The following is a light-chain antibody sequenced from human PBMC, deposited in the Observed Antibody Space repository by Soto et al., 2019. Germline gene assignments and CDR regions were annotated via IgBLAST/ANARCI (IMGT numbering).Light chain of an antibody. CDR2: VDTEGSH. V-gene: IGLV4-69*01. CDR1: SGHNTYA. J-gene: IGLJ2*01. Sequence: QLVLTQSPSASASPGASVTLTCTLSSGHNTYAIAWYQHQPEKGPRYLMKVDTEGSHMRADGIPVRFSDSSSGAERYLTISSLQSEDEADYYCQTWGIGIRVFGGGTKLTVL. CDR3: QTWGIGIRV.